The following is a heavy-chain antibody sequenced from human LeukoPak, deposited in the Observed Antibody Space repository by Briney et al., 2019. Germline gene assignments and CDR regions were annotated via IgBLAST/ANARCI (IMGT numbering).Heavy chain of an antibody. CDR3: ARQEARNYYYEGLDY. V-gene: IGHV3-30*03. Sequence: GGTLRLSCAASGFSFSYHGMNWVRQAPGKGLEWVALISYNGGRKDYADSVKGRFTIDRDNSKNTVYLQMNNLRPDDTAIYFCARQEARNYYYEGLDYWGQGNLVTVSS. CDR1: GFSFSYHG. J-gene: IGHJ4*02. D-gene: IGHD3-22*01. CDR2: ISYNGGRK.